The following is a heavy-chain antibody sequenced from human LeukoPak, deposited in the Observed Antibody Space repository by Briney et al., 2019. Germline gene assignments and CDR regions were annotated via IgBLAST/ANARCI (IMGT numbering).Heavy chain of an antibody. CDR2: IKEDGSEK. V-gene: IGHV3-7*01. CDR1: GCTFSSYA. D-gene: IGHD3-22*01. Sequence: GGSLRLSCAASGCTFSSYATHWVRQAPGKGLEWVANIKEDGSEKYYVDSVKGRFTISRDNSKNTLYLQMNSLRAEDTAVYYCARDITMIVVVAYGMDVWGQGTTVTVSS. J-gene: IGHJ6*02. CDR3: ARDITMIVVVAYGMDV.